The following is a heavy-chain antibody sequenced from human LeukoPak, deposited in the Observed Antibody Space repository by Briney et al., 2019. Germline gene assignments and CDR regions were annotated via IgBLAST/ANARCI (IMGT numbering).Heavy chain of an antibody. Sequence: GRTLRLSCAASGFTFSSYAMHWVRQAPGKGLVWVALIPYDGSNKYYADSVKGRFTVSRDNSKNTLYLQMNSLRAEDTAVYYCVRGAYSSSWLNFDYWGQGTLVTVSS. D-gene: IGHD6-13*01. CDR1: GFTFSSYA. V-gene: IGHV3-30*04. CDR3: VRGAYSSSWLNFDY. CDR2: IPYDGSNK. J-gene: IGHJ4*02.